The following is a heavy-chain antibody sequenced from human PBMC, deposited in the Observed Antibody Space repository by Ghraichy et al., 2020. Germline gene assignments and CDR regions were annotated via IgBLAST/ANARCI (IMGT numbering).Heavy chain of an antibody. D-gene: IGHD6-6*01. CDR1: GFTFGSHA. Sequence: GESLKLSCADSGFTFGSHAMHWVRQAPGKGLEWVAVVSYDGSAQFYANSVKGRFTISRDNSKNTLSLQMNSLRGDDTAVYYCAREISDSSGFYYFDSWGQGTLVTVSS. J-gene: IGHJ4*02. CDR2: VSYDGSAQ. V-gene: IGHV3-30-3*01. CDR3: AREISDSSGFYYFDS.